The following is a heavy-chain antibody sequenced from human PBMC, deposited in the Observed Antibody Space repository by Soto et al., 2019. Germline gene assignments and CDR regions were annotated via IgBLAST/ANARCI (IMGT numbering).Heavy chain of an antibody. CDR1: GFSVNRGDYY. CDR2: VYYSGGT. J-gene: IGHJ5*02. CDR3: ARHFRSYSGGYHGFGP. V-gene: IGHV4-39*01. Sequence: SETLSLTCTVSGFSVNRGDYYWAWMRQPPGKGLEWIGSVYYSGGTHQNPSQSRFIISIDTAKNQISLRLKSVTAADTAVYYCARHFRSYSGGYHGFGPWGQGTLVTVSS. D-gene: IGHD3-22*01.